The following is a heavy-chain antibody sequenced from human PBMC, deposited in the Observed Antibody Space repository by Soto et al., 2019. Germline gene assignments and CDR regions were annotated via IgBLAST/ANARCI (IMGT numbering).Heavy chain of an antibody. D-gene: IGHD4-17*01. Sequence: LRLSCAASGFIFNNYAMSWVRQAPGKGLEWVSGISASGSRTFYADSVKGRFTVSRDFSKNTLSLQMDSLRAEDTAVYFCGKDPNGDYVGGFEFWGPGTMVTVSS. CDR2: ISASGSRT. CDR1: GFIFNNYA. V-gene: IGHV3-23*01. J-gene: IGHJ3*01. CDR3: GKDPNGDYVGGFEF.